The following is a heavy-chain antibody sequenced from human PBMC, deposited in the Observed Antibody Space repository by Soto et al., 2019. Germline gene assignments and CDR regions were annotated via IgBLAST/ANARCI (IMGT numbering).Heavy chain of an antibody. V-gene: IGHV3-53*01. J-gene: IGHJ4*02. D-gene: IGHD3-10*01. Sequence: EVQLVESGGGLIQPGGSLRLSCAVSGFTVSNNYMSWVRQAPGKGLEGVSVIYSGGYTAYGDSVKGRFTISRDNSKNTISLQLNGRRSGGPAVFYWATTRGGGGYWGQGTLVTVSS. CDR1: GFTVSNNY. CDR3: ATTRGGGGY. CDR2: IYSGGYT.